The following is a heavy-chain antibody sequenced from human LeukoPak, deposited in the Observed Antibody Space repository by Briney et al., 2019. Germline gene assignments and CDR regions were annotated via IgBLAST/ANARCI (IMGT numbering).Heavy chain of an antibody. V-gene: IGHV3-23*01. CDR2: ISGSGGST. CDR3: AKDRYYYDSSGYLSYYFDY. Sequence: GGSLRLSCAASGFTVSRNYMSWVRQAPGKGLEWVSAISGSGGSTYYADSVKGRFTISRDNSKNTLYLQMNSLGAEDTAVYYCAKDRYYYDSSGYLSYYFDYWGQGTLVTVSS. D-gene: IGHD3-22*01. J-gene: IGHJ4*02. CDR1: GFTVSRNY.